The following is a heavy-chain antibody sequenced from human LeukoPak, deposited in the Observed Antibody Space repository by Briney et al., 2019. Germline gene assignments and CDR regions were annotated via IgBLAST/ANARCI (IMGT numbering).Heavy chain of an antibody. CDR2: ISSSGTYK. V-gene: IGHV3-21*01. CDR3: AKGEDSVAGATNDY. CDR1: GFTFISYS. Sequence: GGSLSLSCAVYGFTFISYSMSWLRQAPGKGLEWVSSISSSGTYKYYADSVKGRFTISRDNAKNSLYLQMNSLRTVETAVYYCAKGEDSVAGATNDYWGQGTLVTVSS. J-gene: IGHJ4*02. D-gene: IGHD6-19*01.